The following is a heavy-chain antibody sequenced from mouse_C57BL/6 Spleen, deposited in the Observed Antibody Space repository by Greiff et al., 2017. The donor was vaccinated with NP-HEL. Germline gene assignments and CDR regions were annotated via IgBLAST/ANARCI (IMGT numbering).Heavy chain of an antibody. CDR2: ISSGSSTI. J-gene: IGHJ2*01. D-gene: IGHD2-5*01. V-gene: IGHV5-17*01. CDR1: GFTFSDYG. CDR3: AREDYYSNFFFDY. Sequence: DVMLVESGGGLVKPGGSLKLSCAASGFTFSDYGMHWVRQAPEKGLEWVAYISSGSSTIYYADTVKGRFTISRDNAKNTLFLQMTSLRSEDTAMYYCAREDYYSNFFFDYWGQGTTLTVSS.